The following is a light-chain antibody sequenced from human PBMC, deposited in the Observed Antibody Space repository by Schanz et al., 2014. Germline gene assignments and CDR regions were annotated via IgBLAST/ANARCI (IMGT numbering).Light chain of an antibody. CDR3: SSYAGSNTCV. CDR1: RSDVGSYNL. V-gene: IGLV2-14*02. CDR2: EGS. Sequence: QSALTQPASVSGSPGQSITISCTGTRSDVGSYNLVSWYQQHPGKAPKLMIYEGSKRPSGVSNRFSGSKSGNTASLTVSGLQAEDEANYYCSSYAGSNTCVFGGGTKLTVL. J-gene: IGLJ3*02.